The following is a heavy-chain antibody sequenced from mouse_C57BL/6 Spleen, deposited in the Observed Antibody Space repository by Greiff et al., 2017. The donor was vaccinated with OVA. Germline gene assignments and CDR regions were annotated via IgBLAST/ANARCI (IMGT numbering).Heavy chain of an antibody. CDR1: GYTFTSYW. V-gene: IGHV1-52*01. Sequence: QVQLQQPGAELVRPGSSVKLSCKASGYTFTSYWMHWVKQRPIQGLEWIGNIDPSDSETHYNQKFKDKATLTVDKSSSTAYMQLSSLTSEDSAVYYCARENHYYGSSYWYFDVWGTGTTVTVAS. J-gene: IGHJ1*03. D-gene: IGHD1-1*01. CDR3: ARENHYYGSSYWYFDV. CDR2: IDPSDSET.